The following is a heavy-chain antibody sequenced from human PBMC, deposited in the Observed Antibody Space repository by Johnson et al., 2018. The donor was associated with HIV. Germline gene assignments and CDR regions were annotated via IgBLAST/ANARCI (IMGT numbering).Heavy chain of an antibody. Sequence: QVQLVESGGGLVKPGGSLRLSCAASGFSFSDYYMSWIRQTPGKGLEWVSYISSSGTTVYYADPVKGRFSISRDNAKHSLYLQMNSLRAEDTAVYYCARDRGYWDGLDIWGQGTMVTVSS. V-gene: IGHV3-11*04. D-gene: IGHD3-22*01. CDR2: ISSSGTTV. CDR1: GFSFSDYY. CDR3: ARDRGYWDGLDI. J-gene: IGHJ3*02.